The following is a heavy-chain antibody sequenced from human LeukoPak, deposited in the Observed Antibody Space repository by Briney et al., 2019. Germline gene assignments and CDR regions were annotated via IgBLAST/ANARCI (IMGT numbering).Heavy chain of an antibody. J-gene: IGHJ4*02. CDR1: GFSLTTYGMR. V-gene: IGHV2-70*04. D-gene: IGHD3-22*01. Sequence: ESGPALVKPTQTLTLTCTFSGFSLTTYGMRVNWIRQPPGKALEWLARIDWDDDEFYGTSLKTRLTISKDTSKNQVVLRMTNMDPVDTATYYCARMRSDGSGLFDNWGQGILVTVSS. CDR2: IDWDDDE. CDR3: ARMRSDGSGLFDN.